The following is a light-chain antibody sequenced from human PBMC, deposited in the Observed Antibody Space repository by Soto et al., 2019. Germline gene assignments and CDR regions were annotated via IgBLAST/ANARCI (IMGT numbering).Light chain of an antibody. J-gene: IGKJ4*01. CDR2: DAS. Sequence: EIVLTQSPATLSLSPGERATLSCRASQSVSSYLAWYQQKPGQAPRLLIYDASNRVTGIPARFSGSGSGTDFSLTISSLEPEDFAVYYCQQRSNGRTFGGGTKVEIK. CDR1: QSVSSY. CDR3: QQRSNGRT. V-gene: IGKV3-11*01.